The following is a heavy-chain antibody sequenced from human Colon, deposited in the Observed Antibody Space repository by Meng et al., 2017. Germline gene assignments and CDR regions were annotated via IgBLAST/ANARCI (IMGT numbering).Heavy chain of an antibody. J-gene: IGHJ2*01. V-gene: IGHV4-34*01. D-gene: IGHD3-22*01. CDR1: GGSFSGYY. CDR2: INHSGST. Sequence: GQLQQWGAGLLTPSETLSLTCAVYGGSFSGYYWSWIRQPPGKGLEWIGEINHSGSTNYNPSLKSRVTISVDTSKNQSSLKLSSVTAADTAVYYCAREAYYYDSSGYYSESWYFDLWGRGTLVTVSS. CDR3: AREAYYYDSSGYYSESWYFDL.